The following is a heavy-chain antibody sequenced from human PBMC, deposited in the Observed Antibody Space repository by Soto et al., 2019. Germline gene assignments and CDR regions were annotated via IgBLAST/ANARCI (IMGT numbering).Heavy chain of an antibody. D-gene: IGHD2-15*01. CDR1: GGTFSSYA. J-gene: IGHJ6*02. V-gene: IGHV1-69*01. Sequence: QVQLVQSGAEVKKPGSSVKVSCKASGGTFSSYAISWVRQAPGQGLEWMGGIIPIVGTANYAQKFQGRVTITADESTSTAYMELSSLRSEDTAVYYCARAPGYCNGGSSLRTYYYYYGIDVWGQGTTVTVSS. CDR2: IIPIVGTA. CDR3: ARAPGYCNGGSSLRTYYYYYGIDV.